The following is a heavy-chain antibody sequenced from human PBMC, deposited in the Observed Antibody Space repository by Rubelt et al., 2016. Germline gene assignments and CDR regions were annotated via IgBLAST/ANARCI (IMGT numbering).Heavy chain of an antibody. CDR2: IIPIFGTA. CDR1: GGTFSSYA. Sequence: QVQPVQSGAEVKKPGSSVKVSCKASGGTFSSYAISWVRQAPGQGLEWMGGIIPIFGTANYAQKFQGRVTITADESTSTAYMELSSLGSEDTAVYYCARDGSPGGYCSSTSCRNFDYWGQGTLVTVSS. D-gene: IGHD2-2*01. CDR3: ARDGSPGGYCSSTSCRNFDY. J-gene: IGHJ4*02. V-gene: IGHV1-69*01.